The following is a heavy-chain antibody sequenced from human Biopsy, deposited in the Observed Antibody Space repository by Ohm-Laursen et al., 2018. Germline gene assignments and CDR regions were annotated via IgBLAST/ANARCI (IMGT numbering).Heavy chain of an antibody. V-gene: IGHV3-21*01. Sequence: SLRLSCTASGFTFSSYSMNWVRQAPGKGLDWVSSISSSSSDIYYADSVKGRFTISRDNTESSLYLQMNNLTAEDTAVYYCARGYSVWGQGTLVTVSS. D-gene: IGHD5-18*01. CDR1: GFTFSSYS. CDR3: ARGYSV. CDR2: ISSSSSDI. J-gene: IGHJ4*02.